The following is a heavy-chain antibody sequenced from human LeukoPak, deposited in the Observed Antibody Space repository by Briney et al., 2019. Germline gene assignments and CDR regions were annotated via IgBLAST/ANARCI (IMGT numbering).Heavy chain of an antibody. CDR2: IKQDGSEK. D-gene: IGHD3-9*01. J-gene: IGHJ2*01. CDR3: ARMVRYFDWLTYDWYFDL. V-gene: IGHV3-7*01. Sequence: PGGSLRLSCAASGFTFSSYWMSWVRQAPGKGLEWVANIKQDGSEKYYVDSVKGRFTISRDNAKNSLYLQMNSLRAEDTAVYYCARMVRYFDWLTYDWYFDLWGRGTLVTVSS. CDR1: GFTFSSYW.